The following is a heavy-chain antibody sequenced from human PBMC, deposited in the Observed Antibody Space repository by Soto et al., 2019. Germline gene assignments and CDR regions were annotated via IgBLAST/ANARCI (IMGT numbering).Heavy chain of an antibody. J-gene: IGHJ4*02. V-gene: IGHV3-23*01. D-gene: IGHD5-12*01. CDR2: IRASGGST. CDR1: GFTFSSYA. CDR3: AKGGYTSPFDY. Sequence: GGSLRLSCAASGFTFSSYAMTWVRQAPGKGLEWVSTIRASGGSTYYADSVKGRFTISRDNSMSTLFLHMNSLRAEDTAIYYCAKGGYTSPFDYWGRGTLVTVSS.